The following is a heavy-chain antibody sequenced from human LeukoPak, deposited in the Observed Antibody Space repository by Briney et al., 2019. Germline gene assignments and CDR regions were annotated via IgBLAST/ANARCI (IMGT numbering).Heavy chain of an antibody. CDR1: GGSFSGHY. Sequence: SETLSLTCAVYGGSFSGHYWSWIRQFTGKGLEWIGEVNHSGSANYNPSLKSQVTISADTSKNQFSLELSSVTAADTAVYFCARAARAGDKRFDYWGQGTLVTVSS. CDR3: ARAARAGDKRFDY. J-gene: IGHJ4*02. D-gene: IGHD6-13*01. CDR2: VNHSGSA. V-gene: IGHV4-34*01.